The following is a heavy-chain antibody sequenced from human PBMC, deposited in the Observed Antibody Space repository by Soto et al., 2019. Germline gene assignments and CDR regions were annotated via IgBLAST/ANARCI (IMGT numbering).Heavy chain of an antibody. CDR3: ASQSVDYYDSSGSVDRSCDY. CDR2: TSGSGGST. J-gene: IGHJ4*02. CDR1: GFTFSSYA. D-gene: IGHD3-22*01. Sequence: GGSLRLSCAASGFTFSSYAMSWVRQAPGKGLEWVSATSGSGGSTYYADSVKGRFTISRDNSKNTLYLQMNSLRAEDTAVYYCASQSVDYYDSSGSVDRSCDYWGQGTLVTVSS. V-gene: IGHV3-23*01.